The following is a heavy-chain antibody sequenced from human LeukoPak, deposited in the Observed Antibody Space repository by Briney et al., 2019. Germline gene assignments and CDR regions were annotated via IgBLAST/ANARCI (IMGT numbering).Heavy chain of an antibody. J-gene: IGHJ4*02. Sequence: SETLSLTCAVYGGSFSGYYWSWIRQPPGKGLEWIGEINHSGSTNYNPSLKSRVTISVDTSKNQFSLKLSSVTAADTAVYYCARYRLGTRYYFDYWGQGTLVTVSS. CDR1: GGSFSGYY. V-gene: IGHV4-34*01. CDR2: INHSGST. D-gene: IGHD1-1*01. CDR3: ARYRLGTRYYFDY.